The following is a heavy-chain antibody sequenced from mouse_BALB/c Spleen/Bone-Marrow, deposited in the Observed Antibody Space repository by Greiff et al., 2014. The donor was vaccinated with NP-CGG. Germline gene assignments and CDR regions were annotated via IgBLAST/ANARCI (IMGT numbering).Heavy chain of an antibody. J-gene: IGHJ4*01. CDR1: GYTFTSYY. V-gene: IGHV1S81*02. CDR2: INPSNGGT. CDR3: SRGRRDALDY. Sequence: QVQLQQSGAELVKPGASVKLSCKASGYTFTSYYMYWVKQRPGQGIEWFGEINPSNGGTNFNEKFKNKATLTVDKSSSTAYMQLSSLTSEDSAVYYCSRGRRDALDYWGQGTSVTVSS.